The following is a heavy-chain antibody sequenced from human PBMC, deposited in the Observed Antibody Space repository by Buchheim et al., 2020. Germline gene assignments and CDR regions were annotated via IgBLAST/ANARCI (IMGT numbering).Heavy chain of an antibody. CDR3: ARASVAVAGGIDY. D-gene: IGHD6-19*01. Sequence: QLQLQESGPGLVKPSQTLSLTCAVSGGSISSGGYSWSWIRQPPGKGLEWIGYIYHSGSTYYNPSLKSRVTISVDRSKNQFYLKLSSVTAADTAVYYCARASVAVAGGIDYWGQGTL. CDR2: IYHSGST. CDR1: GGSISSGGYS. V-gene: IGHV4-30-2*01. J-gene: IGHJ4*02.